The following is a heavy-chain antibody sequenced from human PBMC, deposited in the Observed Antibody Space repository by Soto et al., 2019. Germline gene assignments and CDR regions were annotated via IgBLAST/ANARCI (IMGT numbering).Heavy chain of an antibody. Sequence: RGSLRLSCAASGFTFSSYSMNWVRQAPGKGLEWVSYISSSSSTIYYADSVKGRFTISRDNAKNSLYLQMNSLRAEDTAVYYCARLGYCSSTSCYEDYWGQGTLVTVSS. V-gene: IGHV3-48*01. D-gene: IGHD2-2*01. CDR1: GFTFSSYS. J-gene: IGHJ4*02. CDR3: ARLGYCSSTSCYEDY. CDR2: ISSSSSTI.